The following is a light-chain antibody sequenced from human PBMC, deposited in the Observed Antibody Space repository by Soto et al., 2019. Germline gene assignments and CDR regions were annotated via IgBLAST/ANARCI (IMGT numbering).Light chain of an antibody. CDR2: TAS. V-gene: IGKV1-39*01. CDR1: QSISTY. J-gene: IGKJ2*01. Sequence: DIQMTQSPSSLSASVGDRVTITCRASQSISTYLNWYQHKPGKAPELLMHTASSSQSGVPSRFSGSGSGTDFTLIISSLHPEDFASYYCQQSFSNPYTFGQGTKLEIK. CDR3: QQSFSNPYT.